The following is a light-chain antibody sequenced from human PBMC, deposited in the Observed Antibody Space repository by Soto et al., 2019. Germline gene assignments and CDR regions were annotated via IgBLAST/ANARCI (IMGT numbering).Light chain of an antibody. CDR3: QQYNNWPLT. CDR1: QSVSIN. J-gene: IGKJ4*01. Sequence: EIQMTQSPAILSVSPGERATLSCRASQSVSINLAWYQQKPDQVPRLLIYGASSRATGIPARFSGSGSGTDFTLTISSLQSEDFAVYYCQQYNNWPLTFGGGTKVDIK. CDR2: GAS. V-gene: IGKV3-15*01.